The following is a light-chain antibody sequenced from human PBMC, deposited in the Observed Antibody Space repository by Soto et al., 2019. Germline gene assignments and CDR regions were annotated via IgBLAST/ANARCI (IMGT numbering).Light chain of an antibody. CDR2: GAS. CDR1: QSVSIY. J-gene: IGKJ1*01. Sequence: EIEMTQSPATLSVCAGDRATLSCRASQSVSIYLAWYQQTPGQAPRLLIYGASTRPTGIPVRFSGSASGTEFTLTISRLETEDFAVYYCQQYGSSGTFGQGTKVDIK. CDR3: QQYGSSGT. V-gene: IGKV3-15*01.